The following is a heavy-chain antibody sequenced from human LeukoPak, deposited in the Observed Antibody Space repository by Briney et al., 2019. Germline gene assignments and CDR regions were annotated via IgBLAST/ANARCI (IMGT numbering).Heavy chain of an antibody. Sequence: PGGSLRLSCAASGFTFSTFAMHWVRLSPGKGLERVSSITGSGPYILYADSVKRRFTISRDNTKNLLYLEMNSLRAEDTAMYYCVRDVGAVRGEVYFDYWGQGTLVTVSS. J-gene: IGHJ4*02. CDR2: ITGSGPYI. CDR3: VRDVGAVRGEVYFDY. V-gene: IGHV3-21*06. CDR1: GFTFSTFA. D-gene: IGHD3-16*01.